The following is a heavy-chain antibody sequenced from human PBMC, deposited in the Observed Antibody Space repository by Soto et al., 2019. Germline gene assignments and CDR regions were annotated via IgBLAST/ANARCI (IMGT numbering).Heavy chain of an antibody. D-gene: IGHD5-12*01. CDR2: IIPILGIA. Sequence: SVKVSCKASGGTFSSYTISWVRQAPGQGLEWMGRIIPILGIANYAQKFQGRVTITADKSTSTAYMELSSLRSEDTAVYYCARDPDVNIVATNPADAFDIWGQGTMVTVSS. CDR1: GGTFSSYT. V-gene: IGHV1-69*04. J-gene: IGHJ3*02. CDR3: ARDPDVNIVATNPADAFDI.